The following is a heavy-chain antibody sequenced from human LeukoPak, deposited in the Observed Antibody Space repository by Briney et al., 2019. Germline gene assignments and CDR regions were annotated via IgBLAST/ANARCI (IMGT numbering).Heavy chain of an antibody. CDR3: AKDKRSAMYYFDY. V-gene: IGHV3-9*01. CDR1: GFTFDDYA. CDR2: ITWNSGSI. J-gene: IGHJ4*02. Sequence: GGSLRLSCAASGFTFDDYAMHWVRQAPGKGLEWVSGITWNSGSIAYADSVKGRFTISRDNAKNSLYLQMNSLGAEDTALYFCAKDKRSAMYYFDYWGQGTLVTVSS. D-gene: IGHD2-8*01.